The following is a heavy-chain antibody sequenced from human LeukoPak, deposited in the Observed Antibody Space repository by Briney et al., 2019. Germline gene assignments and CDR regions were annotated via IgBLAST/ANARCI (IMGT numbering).Heavy chain of an antibody. CDR2: IYYSGST. Sequence: SETLSLTCTVSGGSISSYYWSWIRQPPGKGLEWIGYIYYSGSTNYNPSLKSRVTISVDTSKNQFSLKLSSVTAADTAVYYCARGVGATSDAFGYWGQGTLVTVSS. V-gene: IGHV4-59*01. D-gene: IGHD1-26*01. J-gene: IGHJ4*02. CDR1: GGSISSYY. CDR3: ARGVGATSDAFGY.